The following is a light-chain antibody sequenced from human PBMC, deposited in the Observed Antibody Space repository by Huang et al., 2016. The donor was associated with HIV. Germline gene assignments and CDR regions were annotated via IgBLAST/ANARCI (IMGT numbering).Light chain of an antibody. CDR2: GAS. V-gene: IGKV3-20*01. J-gene: IGKJ2*01. CDR1: QGVHNSY. Sequence: EIVLTQSPVTLSLSPGEGASLPCRASQGVHNSYLAWYHQKPGQAPRLLMFGASNSATGVPHRFRGSESGTDFTLTISGLDPEDFAVYYCQQYGTLPYTFGQGTKLEI. CDR3: QQYGTLPYT.